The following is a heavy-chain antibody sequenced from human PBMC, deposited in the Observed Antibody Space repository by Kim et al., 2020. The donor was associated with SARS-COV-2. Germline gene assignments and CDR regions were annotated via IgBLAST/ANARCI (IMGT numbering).Heavy chain of an antibody. CDR1: GFTFSNAW. D-gene: IGHD3-22*01. CDR3: TTEGDYYYDSSGYRYYYGMDV. J-gene: IGHJ6*02. CDR2: IKSKTDGGTT. Sequence: GGSLRLSCAASGFTFSNAWMSWVRQAPGKGLEWVGRIKSKTDGGTTDYAAPVKGRFTISRDDSKNTLYLQMNSLKTEDTAVYYCTTEGDYYYDSSGYRYYYGMDVWGQGTTVTVSS. V-gene: IGHV3-15*01.